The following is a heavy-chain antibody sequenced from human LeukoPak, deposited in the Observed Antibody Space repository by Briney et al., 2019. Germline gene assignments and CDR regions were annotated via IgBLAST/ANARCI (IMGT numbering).Heavy chain of an antibody. J-gene: IGHJ6*03. Sequence: SETLSLTCTVSGGSISSYYWSWIRQPPGKGLEWIGYIYYSGSTNYNPSLKSRVTISVDTSKNQFSLKLSSVTAADTAVYYCARSSSWYVGHYYYYYYMDVWGKGTTVTISS. V-gene: IGHV4-59*01. CDR3: ARSSSWYVGHYYYYYYMDV. D-gene: IGHD6-13*01. CDR2: IYYSGST. CDR1: GGSISSYY.